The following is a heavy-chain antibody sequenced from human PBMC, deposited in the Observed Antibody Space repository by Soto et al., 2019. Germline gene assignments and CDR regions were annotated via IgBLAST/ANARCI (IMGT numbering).Heavy chain of an antibody. V-gene: IGHV3-23*01. D-gene: IGHD3-3*01. Sequence: PGGSLRLSCAASGFTFSSYAMSWVRQAPGKGLEWVSAISGSGGSTYYADSVKGRFTISRDNSKNTLYLQMNSLRAEDTAVYYCAKDAVLRFLEWLSHRKYYSDYWGQGTLVTVSS. J-gene: IGHJ4*02. CDR2: ISGSGGST. CDR3: AKDAVLRFLEWLSHRKYYSDY. CDR1: GFTFSSYA.